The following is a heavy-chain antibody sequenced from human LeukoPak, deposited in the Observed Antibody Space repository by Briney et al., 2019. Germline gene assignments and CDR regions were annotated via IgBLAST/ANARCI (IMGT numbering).Heavy chain of an antibody. J-gene: IGHJ4*02. CDR3: ARHRTRVVADPFDY. CDR2: IYDSGST. V-gene: IGHV4-59*01. Sequence: SSETLSLTCTVSGGSISSFHWSWIRQPPGKGLEHIGNIYDSGSTYYNPSLKSRVTISVDTSKNQFSLKLSSVTAADTAVYYCARHRTRVVADPFDYWGQGTLVTVSS. D-gene: IGHD5-12*01. CDR1: GGSISSFH.